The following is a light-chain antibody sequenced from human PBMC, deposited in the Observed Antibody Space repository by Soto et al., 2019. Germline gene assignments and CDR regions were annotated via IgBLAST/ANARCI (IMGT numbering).Light chain of an antibody. V-gene: IGKV1-39*01. Sequence: DIQMTQSPSSLSASVGDRVTITCRASQNIRSYLNWYQQKPGKAPQLLIYATSSLQTGVPSRFSASGSGTDFSLVISDLQPEDSATYYCQQGYSSRWTSGRGTRCKS. CDR1: QNIRSY. CDR2: ATS. CDR3: QQGYSSRWT. J-gene: IGKJ1*01.